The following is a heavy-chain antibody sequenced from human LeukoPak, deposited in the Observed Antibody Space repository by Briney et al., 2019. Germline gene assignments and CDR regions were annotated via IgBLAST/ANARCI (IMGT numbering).Heavy chain of an antibody. D-gene: IGHD3-22*01. CDR2: IKSKTDGGTT. Sequence: GGSLRLSCAASGFTFSNAWMSWVRQAPGKGLEWVGRIKSKTDGGTTDYAAPVKGRFTISRDDSKDTLYLQMNSLKTEDTAVYYCTTGGGPLYYYDSSGYFPFDYWGQGTLVTVSS. CDR3: TTGGGPLYYYDSSGYFPFDY. CDR1: GFTFSNAW. J-gene: IGHJ4*02. V-gene: IGHV3-15*01.